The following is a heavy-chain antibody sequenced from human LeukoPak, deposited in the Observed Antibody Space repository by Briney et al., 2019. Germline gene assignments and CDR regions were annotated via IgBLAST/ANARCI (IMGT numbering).Heavy chain of an antibody. CDR1: GYTFTSYD. J-gene: IGHJ6*02. D-gene: IGHD3-3*01. Sequence: ASVKVSCKASGYTFTSYDINWMRQATGQGLEWMGWMNPNSGNTGYAQKFQGRVTMTRNTSISTAYMELSSLRSEDTAVYYCARNAVYDFWSGYFGVYYYYYGMDVWGQGTTVTVSS. CDR2: MNPNSGNT. CDR3: ARNAVYDFWSGYFGVYYYYYGMDV. V-gene: IGHV1-8*01.